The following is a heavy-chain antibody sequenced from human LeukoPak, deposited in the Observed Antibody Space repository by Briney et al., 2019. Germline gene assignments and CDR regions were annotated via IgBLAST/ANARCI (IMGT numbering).Heavy chain of an antibody. CDR3: ARARRLIATNYYYYYYMDV. CDR1: GGSFSGYY. J-gene: IGHJ6*03. D-gene: IGHD3-22*01. V-gene: IGHV4-34*01. Sequence: SETLSLTCAVYGGSFSGYYWSWIRQPPGKGLEWIGEINHSGSTNYNPSLKSRVTISVDTSKNQISLKLSSVTAADTAVYYCARARRLIATNYYYYYYMDVWGKGTTVTVSS. CDR2: INHSGST.